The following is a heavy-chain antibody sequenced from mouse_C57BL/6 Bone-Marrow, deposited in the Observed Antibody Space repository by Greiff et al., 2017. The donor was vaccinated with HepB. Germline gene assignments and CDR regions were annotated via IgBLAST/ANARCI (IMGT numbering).Heavy chain of an antibody. D-gene: IGHD1-1*02. CDR3: ASEGGAGFAY. CDR1: GSTFTDYY. V-gene: IGHV1-26*01. J-gene: IGHJ3*01. CDR2: INPNNGGT. Sequence: VQLKQSGPELVKPGASVKISCKASGSTFTDYYMNWVKHSQGKSLEWIGDINPNNGGTSSNPKFKGKATLTVDKSSSTAYMELRSLTSEDSAVYYCASEGGAGFAYWGQGTLVTVSA.